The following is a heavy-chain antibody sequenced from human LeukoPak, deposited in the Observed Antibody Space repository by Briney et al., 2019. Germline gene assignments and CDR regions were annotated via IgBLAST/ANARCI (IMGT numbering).Heavy chain of an antibody. J-gene: IGHJ4*02. CDR3: ARRKSMYSSRQGSNFDY. CDR2: ISDSGGST. Sequence: GESLRLSCAASGFIFSSFAMSWVRQAPGKGLEWVSGISDSGGSTDYADSVKGRFTISRDNSKNTLYLQLNSLRAEDTAIYYCARRKSMYSSRQGSNFDYWGQGTLVTVSS. V-gene: IGHV3-23*01. D-gene: IGHD6-13*01. CDR1: GFIFSSFA.